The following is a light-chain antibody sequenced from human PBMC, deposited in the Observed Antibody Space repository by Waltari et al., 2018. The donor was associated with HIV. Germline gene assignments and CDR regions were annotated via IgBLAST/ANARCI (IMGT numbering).Light chain of an antibody. V-gene: IGKV3-20*01. CDR1: QSVSSSY. CDR2: GAS. CDR3: QQYSSSPWT. Sequence: EIVLTQSPGTLSLSPGERATLSCRASQSVSSSYVAWYQQNPGQVPRLLIYGASSRSTGIGDRFSGSGSGTDFTLTISRLEPADFAVYYCQQYSSSPWTFGQGTKVEIK. J-gene: IGKJ1*01.